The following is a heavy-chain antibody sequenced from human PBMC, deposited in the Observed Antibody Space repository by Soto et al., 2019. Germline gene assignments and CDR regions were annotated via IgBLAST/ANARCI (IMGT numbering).Heavy chain of an antibody. CDR3: ASEYYDSSGYDDY. Sequence: GGSLRLSCAASGFTFSSYGMHWVRQAPGKGLEWVAVIWYDGSNKYYADSVKGRFTISRDNSKNTLYLQMNSLRAEDTAVYYCASEYYDSSGYDDYWGQGTLVTVSS. D-gene: IGHD3-22*01. V-gene: IGHV3-33*01. CDR2: IWYDGSNK. CDR1: GFTFSSYG. J-gene: IGHJ4*02.